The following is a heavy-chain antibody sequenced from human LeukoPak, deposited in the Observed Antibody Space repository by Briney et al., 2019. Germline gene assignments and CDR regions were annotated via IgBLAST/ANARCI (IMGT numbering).Heavy chain of an antibody. J-gene: IGHJ6*03. Sequence: PGGSLRLSCAASGFTFSDYAMSWVRQAPGKGLEWVSTISGRGTNTYYADSVKGRFTISRDNSKNTLYLQMNSLRAEDTAVYYCAKDFSSRPAAISGYMDVWGKGTTVTVSS. CDR2: ISGRGTNT. D-gene: IGHD2-2*01. CDR1: GFTFSDYA. CDR3: AKDFSSRPAAISGYMDV. V-gene: IGHV3-23*01.